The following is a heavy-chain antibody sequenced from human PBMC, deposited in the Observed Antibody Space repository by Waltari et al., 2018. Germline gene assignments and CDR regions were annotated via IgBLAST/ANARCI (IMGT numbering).Heavy chain of an antibody. J-gene: IGHJ3*01. Sequence: EVQLVESGGGLIQPGGSLRLSCVGSVFTVNSNYMSWVRQVPGKGLEWVSNIPLGTNANYAESVRGRFTISRDNSKDTLYLQMNSLRVEDTAVYFCARHVSGPTRAAFDVWGQGTMVTVSP. CDR1: VFTVNSNY. CDR2: IPLGTNA. CDR3: ARHVSGPTRAAFDV. D-gene: IGHD6-19*01. V-gene: IGHV3-53*01.